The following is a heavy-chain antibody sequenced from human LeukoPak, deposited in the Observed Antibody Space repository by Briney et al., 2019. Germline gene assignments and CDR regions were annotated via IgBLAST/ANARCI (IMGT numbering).Heavy chain of an antibody. CDR3: ARADYGSGSPNPS. CDR1: GFTFSSYS. Sequence: GGSLRLSCAASGFTFSSYSMNWVRQAPGKGLEWVSYISSSSSTIYYADSVKGRFTISRDNAKNSLYLQMNSLRAEDTAVYYCARADYGSGSPNPSWGQGTLVTVSS. D-gene: IGHD3-10*01. CDR2: ISSSSSTI. V-gene: IGHV3-48*01. J-gene: IGHJ5*02.